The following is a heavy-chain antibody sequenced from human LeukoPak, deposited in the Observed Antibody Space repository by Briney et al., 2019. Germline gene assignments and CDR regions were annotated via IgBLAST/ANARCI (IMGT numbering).Heavy chain of an antibody. D-gene: IGHD6-6*01. V-gene: IGHV1-18*01. CDR1: GYTLTELS. Sequence: ASVKVSCKVSGYTLTELSMHWVRQAPGQGLEWMGWISAYNGNTNYAQKLQGRVTMTTDTSTSTAYMELRSLRSDDTAVYYCARDPGSSSGDDAFDIWGQGTMVTVSS. J-gene: IGHJ3*02. CDR2: ISAYNGNT. CDR3: ARDPGSSSGDDAFDI.